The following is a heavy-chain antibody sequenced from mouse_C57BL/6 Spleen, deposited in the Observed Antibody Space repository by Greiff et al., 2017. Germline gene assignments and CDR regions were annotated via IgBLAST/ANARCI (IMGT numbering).Heavy chain of an antibody. Sequence: QVQLQQPGTELVKPGPSVKLSGKASGYTFPASGLHWVKRSPGQGLGWIGNINPSIGGTNYNEKFKSKATLTVDKSSSTAYMQLSSLTSEDSAVYYCARSPYYGSSSGYFDVWGTGTTVTVSS. CDR2: INPSIGGT. D-gene: IGHD1-1*01. CDR3: ARSPYYGSSSGYFDV. V-gene: IGHV1-53*01. CDR1: GYTFPASG. J-gene: IGHJ1*03.